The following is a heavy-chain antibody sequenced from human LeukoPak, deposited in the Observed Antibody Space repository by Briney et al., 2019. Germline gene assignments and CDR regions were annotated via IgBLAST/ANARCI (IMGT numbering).Heavy chain of an antibody. V-gene: IGHV1-18*04. Sequence: ASVKVSCKASGYTFTSYGISWVRQAPGQGLEWMGWISAYNGNTNYAQKLQGRVTMTTDTSTSTAYMELRSLRSDDTAVYYCARDPILGIAVAGLSWFDPWAQGTLVTVSS. CDR3: ARDPILGIAVAGLSWFDP. D-gene: IGHD6-19*01. J-gene: IGHJ5*02. CDR2: ISAYNGNT. CDR1: GYTFTSYG.